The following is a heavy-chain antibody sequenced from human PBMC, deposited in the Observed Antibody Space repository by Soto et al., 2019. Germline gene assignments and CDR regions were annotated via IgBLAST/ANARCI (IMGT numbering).Heavy chain of an antibody. Sequence: QVHLXXSXXXXKKPGSSVXVSCKTSGYTFSNYAISWVRQAPGQGLEWMGWINTGSGYTNYAHDRVTMTKDASTYTAYLEVTSLRSDDTAIYYCARDRVYTGGSDADYWGQGTLVTVSS. CDR3: ARDRVYTGGSDADY. V-gene: IGHV1-18*01. CDR2: INTGSGYT. D-gene: IGHD2-8*02. CDR1: GYTFSNYA. J-gene: IGHJ4*02.